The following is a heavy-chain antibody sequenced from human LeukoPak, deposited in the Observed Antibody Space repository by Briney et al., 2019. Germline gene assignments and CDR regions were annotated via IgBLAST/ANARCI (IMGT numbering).Heavy chain of an antibody. D-gene: IGHD2-2*01. Sequence: SETLSLTCTVSGDSITSGNFYWSWIRQPAGKGLEWIVRVYGSGNTNYSPSLRSRVTISIDTSKNQFSLKMNSVTAADTAVYYCARGWGSTSSNYFDPWGQGTLVTVSS. J-gene: IGHJ5*02. CDR1: GDSITSGNFY. CDR3: ARGWGSTSSNYFDP. CDR2: VYGSGNT. V-gene: IGHV4-61*02.